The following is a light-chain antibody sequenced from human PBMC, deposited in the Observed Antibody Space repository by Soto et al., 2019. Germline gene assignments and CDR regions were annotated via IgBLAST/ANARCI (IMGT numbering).Light chain of an antibody. J-gene: IGKJ4*01. CDR1: QDISNY. CDR3: QQYYNLPLT. Sequence: DIQMTQSPSSLSASVGDRVTITCQASQDISNYLNWYQQKPGKDPKLLIYDASNLETGGPSRFSGSGSGTDFTFTISSLQPEDIATYYCQQYYNLPLTFGGGTKVELK. V-gene: IGKV1-33*01. CDR2: DAS.